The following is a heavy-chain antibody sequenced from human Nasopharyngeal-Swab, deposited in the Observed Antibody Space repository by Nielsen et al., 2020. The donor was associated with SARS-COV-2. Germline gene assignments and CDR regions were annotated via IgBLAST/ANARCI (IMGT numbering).Heavy chain of an antibody. CDR2: IRSQIYGGAP. Sequence: GGSLRLSCTTSGFTFGDYGMSWFRQALGKGLEWVGFIRSQIYGGAPEYAASVKGRFTISRDGAEGIAYLQMNSLQIEDTAVYYCARSVGSYYGQGAFDIWGQGTKVTVS. J-gene: IGHJ3*02. V-gene: IGHV3-49*01. CDR1: GFTFGDYG. CDR3: ARSVGSYYGQGAFDI. D-gene: IGHD1-26*01.